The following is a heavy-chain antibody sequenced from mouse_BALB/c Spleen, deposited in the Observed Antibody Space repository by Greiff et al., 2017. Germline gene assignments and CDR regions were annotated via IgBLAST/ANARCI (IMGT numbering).Heavy chain of an antibody. J-gene: IGHJ2*01. Sequence: EVKLVESGGGLVKPGGSLKLSCAASGFAFSSYDMSWVRQTPEKRLEWVAYISSGGGSTYYPDTVKGRFTISRDNAKNTLYLQMSSLKSEDTAMYYCARQITPYFDYWGQGTTLTVSS. V-gene: IGHV5-12-1*01. CDR2: ISSGGGST. CDR1: GFAFSSYD. D-gene: IGHD2-4*01. CDR3: ARQITPYFDY.